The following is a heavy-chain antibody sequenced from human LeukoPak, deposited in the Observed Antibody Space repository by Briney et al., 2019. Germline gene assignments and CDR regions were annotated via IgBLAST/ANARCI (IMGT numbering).Heavy chain of an antibody. Sequence: ASVKVSCKASGYTFTGYYMHWVRQAPGQGLEWMGWINPNSGGTNYAQKFQGRVTMTRDTSISTAYMELSRLRSDDTAVYYCARDPLDYGGNSNWFDPWGQGTLVTVSS. CDR2: INPNSGGT. V-gene: IGHV1-2*02. D-gene: IGHD4-23*01. CDR1: GYTFTGYY. J-gene: IGHJ5*02. CDR3: ARDPLDYGGNSNWFDP.